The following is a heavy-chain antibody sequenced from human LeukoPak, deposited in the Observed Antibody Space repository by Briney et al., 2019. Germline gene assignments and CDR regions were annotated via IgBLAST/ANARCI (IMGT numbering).Heavy chain of an antibody. Sequence: SETLSLTCAVYGGSFSGYYWSWIRQPPGKGLEWIGEINHSGSTNYNPSLKSRVTISVDTSKNQFSLKLSSVTAADTAVYYCARGGYSYVDYWGQGTLVTVSP. D-gene: IGHD5-18*01. CDR2: INHSGST. CDR1: GGSFSGYY. CDR3: ARGGYSYVDY. V-gene: IGHV4-34*01. J-gene: IGHJ4*02.